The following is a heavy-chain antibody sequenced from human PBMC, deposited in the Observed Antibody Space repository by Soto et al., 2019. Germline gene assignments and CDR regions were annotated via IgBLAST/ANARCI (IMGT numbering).Heavy chain of an antibody. J-gene: IGHJ4*02. Sequence: GGSLRLSCTASGFTFSDSYMDWVRQAPGKGLDWVGRVRNKANSYTTEYAASVKGRFTVSRDDSKNSLYLQMNSLKTEDTAVYYCVKGHLALDNWGPGTLVTVSS. CDR1: GFTFSDSY. CDR2: VRNKANSYTT. CDR3: VKGHLALDN. V-gene: IGHV3-72*01.